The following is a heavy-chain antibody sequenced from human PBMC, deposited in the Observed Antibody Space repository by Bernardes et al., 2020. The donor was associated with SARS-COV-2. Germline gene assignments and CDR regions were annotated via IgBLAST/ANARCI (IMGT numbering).Heavy chain of an antibody. D-gene: IGHD3-9*01. CDR2: ISPTGST. V-gene: IGHV4-38-2*02. CDR1: GYSISSGYY. CDR3: AREVGLRYVDLVPFDF. J-gene: IGHJ4*02. Sequence: SQTLSLTCVVSGYSISSGYYWGWIRQPPGKGLEWIGSISPTGSTYYNLSLKSRVTISVDTSKNQSSLKLSSVTAADTAVYYCAREVGLRYVDLVPFDFWGQGALVTVSA.